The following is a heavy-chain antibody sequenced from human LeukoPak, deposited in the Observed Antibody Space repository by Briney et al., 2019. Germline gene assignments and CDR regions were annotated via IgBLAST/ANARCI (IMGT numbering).Heavy chain of an antibody. CDR3: ARGFLAVAGPDY. V-gene: IGHV1-8*01. J-gene: IGHJ4*02. Sequence: ASVKVSCKASGYTFTSYDINWVRQATGQGLEWMGWMNPNSGNTGYAQKFQGRVTMTRNTSISTAYMELSSLRSEDTAVYYCARGFLAVAGPDYWGQGTLVTVSP. CDR1: GYTFTSYD. CDR2: MNPNSGNT. D-gene: IGHD6-19*01.